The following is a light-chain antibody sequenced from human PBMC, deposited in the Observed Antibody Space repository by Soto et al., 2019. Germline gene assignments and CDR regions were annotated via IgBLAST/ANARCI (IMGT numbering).Light chain of an antibody. V-gene: IGKV2-24*01. CDR2: KVS. CDR3: MQATQFPHYT. Sequence: DIVMTQTPLSSPVTRGQPASISCKSSQSRVHSDGNTYLSWLHQRPGQPPRLLIYKVSHRLSGVPDRFSGSGAGTHFTLKISRVEADDVGVYYCMQATQFPHYTFGQGTKLEIK. CDR1: QSRVHSDGNTY. J-gene: IGKJ2*01.